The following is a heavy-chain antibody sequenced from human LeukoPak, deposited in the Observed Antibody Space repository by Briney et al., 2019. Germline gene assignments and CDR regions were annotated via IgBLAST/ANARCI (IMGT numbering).Heavy chain of an antibody. J-gene: IGHJ2*01. CDR2: IIPIFGTA. V-gene: IGHV1-69*06. CDR1: GGTFSSYA. D-gene: IGHD3-22*01. Sequence: ASVKVSCKASGGTFSSYAISWVRQAPGQGLEWIGGIIPIFGTANYAQKFQGRVTITADKSTSTAYMELSSLRSEDTAVYYCARPDYDSSGYIGQGYWYFDLWGRGTLVTVSS. CDR3: ARPDYDSSGYIGQGYWYFDL.